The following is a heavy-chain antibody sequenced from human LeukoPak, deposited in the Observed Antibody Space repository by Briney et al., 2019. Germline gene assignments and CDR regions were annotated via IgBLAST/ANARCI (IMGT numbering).Heavy chain of an antibody. CDR1: GYSISSGYY. V-gene: IGHV4-38-2*02. CDR3: ARRPHCSTTTCYTRWFDS. Sequence: TSETLSLTCTVSGYSISSGYYWGWIRQPPGKGLEWIGTMHHSGSTYYNPSLKSRVTISVDTSKNQFSLKLNSVTAADTAVYYCARRPHCSTTTCYTRWFDSWGQGTLVTVSS. J-gene: IGHJ5*01. CDR2: MHHSGST. D-gene: IGHD2-2*02.